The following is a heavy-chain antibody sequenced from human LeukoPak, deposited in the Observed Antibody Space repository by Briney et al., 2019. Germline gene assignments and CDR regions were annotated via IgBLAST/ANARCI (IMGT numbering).Heavy chain of an antibody. CDR1: GFTFNNYN. J-gene: IGHJ4*02. D-gene: IGHD6-19*01. CDR2: ITSSGTYI. V-gene: IGHV3-21*01. CDR3: ARDQWVAVAMYYFDY. Sequence: GGSLRLSCAASGFTFNNYNMNWVRQAPGRALEWVSSITSSGTYIFYADPVKGRFTISRDNAKNSLYLQMNSLGPEDTAVYYCARDQWVAVAMYYFDYWGQGTLVTVSS.